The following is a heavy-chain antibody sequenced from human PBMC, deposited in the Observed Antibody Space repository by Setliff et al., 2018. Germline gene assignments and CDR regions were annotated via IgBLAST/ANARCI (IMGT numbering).Heavy chain of an antibody. V-gene: IGHV3-21*01. J-gene: IGHJ6*03. CDR2: ISSSNTYK. CDR1: GFTFSSHT. D-gene: IGHD3-22*01. Sequence: KAGGSLRLSCAASGFTFSSHTMNWVRQAPGKGLEWVSSISSSNTYKYYADSLKGRFTISRDDAKNSLYLQIDSLRDEDTAVYYCARNPYESSDHLPFYYYFMDVWGKGTTVTVSS. CDR3: ARNPYESSDHLPFYYYFMDV.